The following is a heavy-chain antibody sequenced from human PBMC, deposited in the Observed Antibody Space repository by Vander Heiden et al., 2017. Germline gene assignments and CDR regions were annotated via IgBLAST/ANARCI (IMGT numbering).Heavy chain of an antibody. Sequence: QVQLVQSGAEAKKPGHSVKVSCTASGGTLSSYAISWLRQAPGQGLEWMGGIIPILGIANYAQKFQGRVTITADKSTSTAYMELSSLRSEDTAVYYCARDPDGYNAFDIWGQGTMVTVSS. CDR1: GGTLSSYA. J-gene: IGHJ3*02. D-gene: IGHD5-12*01. V-gene: IGHV1-69*10. CDR3: ARDPDGYNAFDI. CDR2: IIPILGIA.